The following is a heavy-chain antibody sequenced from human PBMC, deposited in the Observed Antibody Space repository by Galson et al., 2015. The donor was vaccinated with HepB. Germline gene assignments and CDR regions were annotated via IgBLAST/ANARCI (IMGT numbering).Heavy chain of an antibody. Sequence: SLRLSCAASGFTFSSYGMHWVRQAPGKGLEWVAVISYDGSNKYYADSVKGRFTISRDNSKNTLYLQMNSLRAEDTAEYYCAKGAELERLWDAFDIWGQGTMVTVSS. CDR1: GFTFSSYG. D-gene: IGHD1-1*01. CDR2: ISYDGSNK. J-gene: IGHJ3*02. V-gene: IGHV3-30*18. CDR3: AKGAELERLWDAFDI.